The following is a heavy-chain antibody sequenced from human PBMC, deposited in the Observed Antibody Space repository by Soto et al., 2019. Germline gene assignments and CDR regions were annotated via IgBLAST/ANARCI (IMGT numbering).Heavy chain of an antibody. CDR3: AKLIQIGY. V-gene: IGHV3-74*01. Sequence: GGSLRLSCAASGFTFNNFWMHWVRQVPGKGLEWVSRINSDGSSRSYADSVKGRFTISRDNSKNTLYLQMNNLRADDTAVYYCAKLIQIGYWGQGTLVTVSS. CDR2: INSDGSSR. D-gene: IGHD5-18*01. CDR1: GFTFNNFW. J-gene: IGHJ4*02.